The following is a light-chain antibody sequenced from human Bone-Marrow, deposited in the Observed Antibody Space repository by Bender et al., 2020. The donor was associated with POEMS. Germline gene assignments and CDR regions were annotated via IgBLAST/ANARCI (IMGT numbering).Light chain of an antibody. V-gene: IGLV2-14*03. CDR2: DVS. CDR1: SSDIGYSDH. J-gene: IGLJ2*01. Sequence: QTALTQPASVSGSPGQSITISCIGASSDIGYSDHVSWYQQRPGKAPELIIYDVSLRPSGVSDRFAGSKSGNTASLTISGLQAEDEADFYCCSYARNGNVFGGGTKLTVL. CDR3: CSYARNGNV.